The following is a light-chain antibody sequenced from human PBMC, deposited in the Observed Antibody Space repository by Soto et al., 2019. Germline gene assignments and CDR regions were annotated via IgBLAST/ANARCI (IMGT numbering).Light chain of an antibody. CDR1: QTTKTW. V-gene: IGKV1-5*01. J-gene: IGKJ2*01. Sequence: DIQMTQFPSTLSASVGDRVTITCRASQTTKTWLAWYQQKPGTAPKLLIYDASSLEGGVPSRFSASGSGTEFTLTISSLQPDDLATYYCQQYIRYPYTFGQRTKVEIK. CDR2: DAS. CDR3: QQYIRYPYT.